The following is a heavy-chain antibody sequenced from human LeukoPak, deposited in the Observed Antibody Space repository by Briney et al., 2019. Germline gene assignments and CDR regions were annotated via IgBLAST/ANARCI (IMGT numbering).Heavy chain of an antibody. CDR2: INTNTGNP. V-gene: IGHV7-4-1*02. CDR1: GYTLTELS. Sequence: ASVKVSCKISGYTLTELSMHWVRQAPGQGLEWMGWINTNTGNPTYAQGFTGRFVFSLDTSVSTAYLQISSLKAEDTAVYYCARANAGFDPWGQGTLVTVSS. CDR3: ARANAGFDP. D-gene: IGHD2-8*01. J-gene: IGHJ5*02.